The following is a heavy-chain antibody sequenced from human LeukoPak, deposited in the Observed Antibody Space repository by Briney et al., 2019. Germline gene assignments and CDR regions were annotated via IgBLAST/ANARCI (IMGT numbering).Heavy chain of an antibody. CDR1: GFTFSGSV. J-gene: IGHJ4*02. D-gene: IGHD6-19*01. V-gene: IGHV3-73*01. Sequence: GGSLRLSCAASGFTFSGSVMHWVRQASGKGLEWVGRITSKPNSYATVYAASGKGSFTSSSDESNNTAYLQMNSLKTEDTAVYYCTSGSGWYSPDYWGQGTLVTVSS. CDR3: TSGSGWYSPDY. CDR2: ITSKPNSYAT.